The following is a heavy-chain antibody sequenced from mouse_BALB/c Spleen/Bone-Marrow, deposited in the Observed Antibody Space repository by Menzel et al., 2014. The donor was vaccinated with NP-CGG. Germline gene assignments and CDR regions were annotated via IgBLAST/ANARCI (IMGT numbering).Heavy chain of an antibody. J-gene: IGHJ4*01. CDR3: ANWGYYAMDY. CDR2: LDPETGGT. V-gene: IGHV1-15*01. CDR1: GYTFTDYE. Sequence: QVMLEESGAELVRPGASVTLSCKASGYTFTDYEMHWVKQTPVHGLEWIGTLDPETGGTAYNQKFKDMATLTADKSSTTAYIELRSLTSEDSAVCYCANWGYYAMDYWGQGTSVTVSS. D-gene: IGHD4-1*01.